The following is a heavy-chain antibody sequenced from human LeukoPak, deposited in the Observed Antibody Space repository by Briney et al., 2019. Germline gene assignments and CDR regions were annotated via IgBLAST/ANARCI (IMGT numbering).Heavy chain of an antibody. J-gene: IGHJ3*02. V-gene: IGHV4-39*07. CDR2: IYYSGGT. Sequence: SETLSLTCTVSGGSISSSSYYWGWIRQPPGKGLEWIGSIYYSGGTYYNPSLKSRVTISVDTSKNQFSLKLSSVTAADTAVCYCATYASCGGNSFLCAFDIWGQGTMVTVSS. CDR1: GGSISSSSYY. CDR3: ATYASCGGNSFLCAFDI. D-gene: IGHD4-23*01.